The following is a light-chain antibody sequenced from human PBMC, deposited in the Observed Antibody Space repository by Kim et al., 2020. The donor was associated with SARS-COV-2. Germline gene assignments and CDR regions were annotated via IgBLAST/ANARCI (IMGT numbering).Light chain of an antibody. CDR3: QQYSTPPLT. CDR2: KAS. CDR1: ENINSW. V-gene: IGKV1-5*03. J-gene: IGKJ4*01. Sequence: GDRVTITCRASENINSWLAWHQQKPGTAPKVLIYKASNLESGVPSRFSGSGSGTEFTLTINSLQPDDFATYYCQQYSTPPLTFGGGTKV.